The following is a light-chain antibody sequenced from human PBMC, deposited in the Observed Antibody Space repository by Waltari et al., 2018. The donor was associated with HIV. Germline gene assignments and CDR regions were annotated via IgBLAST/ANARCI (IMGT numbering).Light chain of an antibody. Sequence: SYEMTQPPSVSVSPGQTAIITCSGHRLSDRYVCWYQHRPGFSPLLVIYEDNKRPSGIPERFSGSTSGDTATLTISGTQPIDEADYYCQAGYTRTAFGGGTKLTVL. CDR3: QAGYTRTA. V-gene: IGLV3-1*01. CDR2: EDN. J-gene: IGLJ2*01. CDR1: RLSDRY.